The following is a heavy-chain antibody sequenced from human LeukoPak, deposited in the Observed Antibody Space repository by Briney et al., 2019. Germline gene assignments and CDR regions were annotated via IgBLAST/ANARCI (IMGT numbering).Heavy chain of an antibody. CDR1: GFTVSSNY. CDR3: ARAPPLEQQLDGGDAFDI. J-gene: IGHJ3*02. D-gene: IGHD6-13*01. CDR2: IYSGGST. Sequence: QTGGSLRLSCAASGFTVSSNYMSWVRQAPGKGLEWVSVIYSGGSTYYADSVKGRFTISRDNSKNTLYLQMNSLRAEDTAVYYCARAPPLEQQLDGGDAFDIWGQGTMVTVSS. V-gene: IGHV3-53*01.